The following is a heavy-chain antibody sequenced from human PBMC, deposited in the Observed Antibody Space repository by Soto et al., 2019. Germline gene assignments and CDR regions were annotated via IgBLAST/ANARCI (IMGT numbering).Heavy chain of an antibody. J-gene: IGHJ4*02. CDR3: VRRLRGGSW. CDR1: GFTFNNYW. V-gene: IGHV3-74*01. CDR2: ISSDGSST. Sequence: EVDLVESGGGLVQPGGSLRLSCAASGFTFNNYWMHWVRQAPGKGLVWVSRISSDGSSTDYADSVKGRFTISRDNVKNTLYLQMNSLRVEDTAVYYCVRRLRGGSWWGQGTLVTVSS. D-gene: IGHD2-15*01.